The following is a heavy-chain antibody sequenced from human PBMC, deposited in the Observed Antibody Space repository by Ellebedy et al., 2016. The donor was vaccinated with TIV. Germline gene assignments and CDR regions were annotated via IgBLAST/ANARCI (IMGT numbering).Heavy chain of an antibody. J-gene: IGHJ6*02. Sequence: GESLKISCAASGFIFSGSWMTWVRQAPGKGLEWVANINQDGSDEYYVDSVKGRFTISRDNAKNSLYLQMNSLRAEDTATYYCAKYSSSSNYYFGMDVWGPGTTVTVSS. CDR2: INQDGSDE. CDR1: GFIFSGSW. D-gene: IGHD6-6*01. CDR3: AKYSSSSNYYFGMDV. V-gene: IGHV3-7*03.